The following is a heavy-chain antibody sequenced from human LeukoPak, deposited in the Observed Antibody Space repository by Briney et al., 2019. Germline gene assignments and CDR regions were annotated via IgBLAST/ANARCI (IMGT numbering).Heavy chain of an antibody. Sequence: PGGSLRLSCAASGFTFSSYAMSWVRQAPGKGLEWVSAISGSGGSTYYADSVKGRFTISRDNSKNTLYLQMNSLRAEDTAVCYCAKTGIAAAGTRVLAFDIWGQGTMVTVSS. J-gene: IGHJ3*02. V-gene: IGHV3-23*01. CDR2: ISGSGGST. CDR1: GFTFSSYA. CDR3: AKTGIAAAGTRVLAFDI. D-gene: IGHD6-13*01.